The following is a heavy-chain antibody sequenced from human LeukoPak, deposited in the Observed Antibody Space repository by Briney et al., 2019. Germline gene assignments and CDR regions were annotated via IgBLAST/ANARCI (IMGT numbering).Heavy chain of an antibody. Sequence: GRSLRLSCAASGYTFSRHGMHWVRRAPGKGLEWVAVIWYDGSKMYYADSVKDRFTISRDISQSILFLQMNGLRAKDTAVYYCARDDCSTTSCLTYWGQGTLVTVSS. CDR3: ARDDCSTTSCLTY. CDR2: IWYDGSKM. J-gene: IGHJ4*02. V-gene: IGHV3-33*01. D-gene: IGHD2-2*01. CDR1: GYTFSRHG.